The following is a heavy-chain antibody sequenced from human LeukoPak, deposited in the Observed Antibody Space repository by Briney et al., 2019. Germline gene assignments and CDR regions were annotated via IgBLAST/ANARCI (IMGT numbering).Heavy chain of an antibody. Sequence: GGSLRLSCAASGFTFSSYGMHWVRQAPGKGLEWVAVISYDGSNKYYADSVKGRFTISRDNSKNTLYLQMNSLRAEDTAVYYCAKADVLLAMSFAYWGQGTLVTVSS. CDR3: AKADVLLAMSFAY. V-gene: IGHV3-30*18. D-gene: IGHD3-9*01. CDR1: GFTFSSYG. J-gene: IGHJ4*02. CDR2: ISYDGSNK.